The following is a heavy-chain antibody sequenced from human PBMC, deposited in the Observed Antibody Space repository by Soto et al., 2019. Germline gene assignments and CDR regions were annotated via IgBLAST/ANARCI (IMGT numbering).Heavy chain of an antibody. CDR1: GYIFIDYG. Sequence: HLVQSGAEVEKPGASMKVSCKASGYIFIDYGVSWVRQAPGQGLEWMGWITAYNGNTNYAQNFQGRVRMTADTATHTAYMDLRSLRSDDTAVYYCAREGRGSGTEFDYWGQGTLVTVSS. CDR2: ITAYNGNT. D-gene: IGHD3-10*01. J-gene: IGHJ4*02. V-gene: IGHV1-18*01. CDR3: AREGRGSGTEFDY.